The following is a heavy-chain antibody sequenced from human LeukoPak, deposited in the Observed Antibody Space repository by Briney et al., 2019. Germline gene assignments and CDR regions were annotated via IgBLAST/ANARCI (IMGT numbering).Heavy chain of an antibody. J-gene: IGHJ5*02. CDR2: IYYSGST. D-gene: IGHD2-2*01. CDR1: GGSISSGGYY. CDR3: ARGLTVVPDAIHVNWFDP. V-gene: IGHV4-31*03. Sequence: PSETLSLTCTVSGGSISSGGYYWSWIRQHPGKGLEWIGYIYYSGSTYYNPSLKSRVTISVDASKNQFSLKLSSVTAADTTVYYCARGLTVVPDAIHVNWFDPWGQGTLVTVSS.